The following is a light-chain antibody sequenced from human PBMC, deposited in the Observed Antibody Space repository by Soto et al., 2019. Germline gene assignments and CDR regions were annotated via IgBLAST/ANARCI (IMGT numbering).Light chain of an antibody. CDR2: SNN. J-gene: IGLJ2*01. CDR3: AAWDDSLNGVV. Sequence: QLVLTQPPSASGTPGQRVTISCSGSSSNIGSNTVNWYQQLPGTAPKLLIYSNNERPSRVPDRFSGSKSGTSASLAISGLQSEDEADYYWAAWDDSLNGVVFGGGTKVTVL. V-gene: IGLV1-44*01. CDR1: SSNIGSNT.